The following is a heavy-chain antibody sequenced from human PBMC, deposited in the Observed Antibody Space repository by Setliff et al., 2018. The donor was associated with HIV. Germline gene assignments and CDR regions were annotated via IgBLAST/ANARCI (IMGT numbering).Heavy chain of an antibody. CDR1: GFTFSDYD. Sequence: PGGSLRLSCAASGFTFSDYDMHWVRQAPGKGLEWVAVIFYDGTNKYYADSVKGRFTISRDNSKNTLYLQMNSLRAEDTAVYYCAKDSPGDFWSGYSTPSLDSWGQGTLVTVSS. CDR3: AKDSPGDFWSGYSTPSLDS. V-gene: IGHV3-33*06. J-gene: IGHJ4*02. CDR2: IFYDGTNK. D-gene: IGHD3-3*01.